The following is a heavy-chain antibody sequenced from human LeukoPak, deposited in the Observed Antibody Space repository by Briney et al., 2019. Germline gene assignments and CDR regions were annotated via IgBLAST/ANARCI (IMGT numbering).Heavy chain of an antibody. CDR2: ISRSSRTI. CDR1: GFTFSSYS. Sequence: GGSLRLSCAASGFTFSSYSMNWVRQAPGKGLEWVSYISRSSRTIYYADSVKGRFTISRDNAKNSLYLQMNSLRAEDTAIYYCARQSGTMVTTRFDYWGQGTLVTVSS. J-gene: IGHJ4*02. D-gene: IGHD4-17*01. CDR3: ARQSGTMVTTRFDY. V-gene: IGHV3-48*01.